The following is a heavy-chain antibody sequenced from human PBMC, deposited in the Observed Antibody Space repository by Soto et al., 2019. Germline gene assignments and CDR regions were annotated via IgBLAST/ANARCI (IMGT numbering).Heavy chain of an antibody. J-gene: IGHJ3*02. CDR1: GCNFNNYG. D-gene: IGHD2-21*02. CDR3: VRRVVTTLDDAFDI. Sequence: QVQLVQSGPEVKKPGASVTLSCKASGCNFNNYGISWVRQAPGQGLEWMGWISGNNGNTKYGQKFQGRVSLTTDSSTSTAYMEMRSLRSDDTADYYCVRRVVTTLDDAFDIWGPGTRVTVSS. CDR2: ISGNNGNT. V-gene: IGHV1-18*01.